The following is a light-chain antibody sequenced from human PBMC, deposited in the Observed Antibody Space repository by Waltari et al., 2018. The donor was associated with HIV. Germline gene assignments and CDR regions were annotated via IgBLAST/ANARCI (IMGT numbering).Light chain of an antibody. V-gene: IGKV1-5*03. CDR3: QQYKSYSRT. Sequence: DIQMTQSPSTLSAFVGDRVTITCRASQSISSWLAWYQQKPGKAPKVLIYMASSLESGVPSRFSGSGSGTEFTLTISSLQPDDFATYYCQQYKSYSRTFGQGTKVEIK. CDR2: MAS. J-gene: IGKJ1*01. CDR1: QSISSW.